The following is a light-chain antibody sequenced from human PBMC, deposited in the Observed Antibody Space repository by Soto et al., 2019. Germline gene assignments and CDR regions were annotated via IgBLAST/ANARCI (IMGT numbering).Light chain of an antibody. CDR3: QQYDNWPIT. CDR1: QSVGNN. Sequence: ELVMTHSPATLSVSPCERAALSCRASQSVGNNLAWYQQKPGQAPRLLMFRTSSRATGFPARFSGSGSGTEFTLTISSLQSEDFAVYYCQQYDNWPITFGQGTRLEI. J-gene: IGKJ5*01. V-gene: IGKV3-15*01. CDR2: RTS.